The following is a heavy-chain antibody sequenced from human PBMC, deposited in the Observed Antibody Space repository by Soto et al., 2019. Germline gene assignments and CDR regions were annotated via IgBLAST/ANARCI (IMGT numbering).Heavy chain of an antibody. V-gene: IGHV3-23*01. Sequence: QSGGSLRLSCAASGFTFNYFGMSWVRQAPGKGLEWVSSIGSTGSTTYYTDSVKGRFTISRDNFKNTLYLQMNSLRAEDTAVYYCAKIITAAGSAYWGQGTLVTVSS. CDR2: IGSTGSTT. J-gene: IGHJ4*02. D-gene: IGHD6-13*01. CDR3: AKIITAAGSAY. CDR1: GFTFNYFG.